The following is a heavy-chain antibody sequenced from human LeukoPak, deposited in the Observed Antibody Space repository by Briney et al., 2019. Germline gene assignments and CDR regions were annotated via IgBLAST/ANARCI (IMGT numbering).Heavy chain of an antibody. CDR3: ARGSSRSFDI. J-gene: IGHJ3*02. CDR2: MNPNSGNA. Sequence: ASVKVSCKASGYTFTTSDINWVRQAPGQGLQWMGWMNPNSGNAVYAQKFQGRVTMTRSTSINTAYMELSSLRSEDTAVYYCARGSSRSFDIWGLGTMVTVSS. CDR1: GYTFTTSD. V-gene: IGHV1-8*01. D-gene: IGHD3-10*01.